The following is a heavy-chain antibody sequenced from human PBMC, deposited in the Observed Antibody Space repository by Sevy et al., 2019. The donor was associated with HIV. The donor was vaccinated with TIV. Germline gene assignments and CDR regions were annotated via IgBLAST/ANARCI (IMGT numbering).Heavy chain of an antibody. V-gene: IGHV3-21*01. Sequence: GGSLRLSCAASGFTFSSYSMNWVRQAPGKGLEWVSSISSSSSYIYYADSVKGRFTISRDNAKNSLYLQMNSLRAEDKAAYYCARVDPPGIAVAGTLNYWGQGTLVTVSS. CDR3: ARVDPPGIAVAGTLNY. CDR1: GFTFSSYS. CDR2: ISSSSSYI. J-gene: IGHJ4*02. D-gene: IGHD6-19*01.